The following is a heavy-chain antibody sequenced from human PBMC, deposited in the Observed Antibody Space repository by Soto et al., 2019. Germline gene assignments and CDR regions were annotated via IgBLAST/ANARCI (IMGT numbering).Heavy chain of an antibody. J-gene: IGHJ4*02. Sequence: GASVKVSCKASGYTFSSYDINWVRQATGQGLEWMGWMNPNSGNTGYAQKFQGRVTMTRDTSMNTAYMELSSLRSDDTAVYYCARRTHRVGAFIASFWGQGTLVTVSS. V-gene: IGHV1-8*01. D-gene: IGHD1-26*01. CDR2: MNPNSGNT. CDR3: ARRTHRVGAFIASF. CDR1: GYTFSSYD.